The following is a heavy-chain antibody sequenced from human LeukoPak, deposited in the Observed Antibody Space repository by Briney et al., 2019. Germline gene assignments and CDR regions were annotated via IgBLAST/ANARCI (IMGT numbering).Heavy chain of an antibody. Sequence: GGSLRLTCVGSGFAFGVHAMSWVRQAPGKGPEWVATIGSGADLFYAESVKGRFTISRDDPRNTVWLQMNSLRAEDTALYYCAKDWTPHNRVYDCLDAWGQGTQVTVSS. CDR1: GFAFGVHA. CDR3: AKDWTPHNRVYDCLDA. V-gene: IGHV3-23*01. J-gene: IGHJ5*02. CDR2: IGSGADL. D-gene: IGHD3-16*01.